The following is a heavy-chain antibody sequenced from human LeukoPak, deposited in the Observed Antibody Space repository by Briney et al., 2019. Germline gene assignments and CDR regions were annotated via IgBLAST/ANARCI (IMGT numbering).Heavy chain of an antibody. V-gene: IGHV1-2*02. CDR3: AQSSGWDSLKY. J-gene: IGHJ4*02. CDR2: INPNSGGT. Sequence: ASVTVSSKASGHTFTVYYMHWVRQAPGQGIGWMGWINPNSGGTNHAQKFQGRVRMTRDTSISTAYMELSRLRSDDTAVYYCAQSSGWDSLKYWGEGTLVTVSS. D-gene: IGHD6-19*01. CDR1: GHTFTVYY.